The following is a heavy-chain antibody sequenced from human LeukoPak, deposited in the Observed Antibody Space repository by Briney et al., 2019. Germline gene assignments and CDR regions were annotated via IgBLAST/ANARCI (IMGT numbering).Heavy chain of an antibody. J-gene: IGHJ6*03. CDR1: GYSFTSYW. D-gene: IGHD1-26*01. CDR2: IYPGDSDT. Sequence: GESLKISCKGSGYSFTSYWIGWVRQMPGKCLEWMGIIYPGDSDTRYSPSFQGQVTISADKSIGTAYLQWSSLKASDTAMYYCARRGANRGYYYYYMDVWGKGTTVTVSS. CDR3: ARRGANRGYYYYYMDV. V-gene: IGHV5-51*01.